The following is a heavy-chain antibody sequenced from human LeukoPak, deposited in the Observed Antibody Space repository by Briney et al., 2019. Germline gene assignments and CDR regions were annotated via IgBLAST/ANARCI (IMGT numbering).Heavy chain of an antibody. V-gene: IGHV3-23*01. D-gene: IGHD1-26*01. J-gene: IGHJ4*02. CDR3: AKYGPQDSGSSHFDY. CDR1: GFTFSSYA. Sequence: GSLRLSCAASGFTFSSYAMSWARQAPGKGLEWVSAIRDSGSSTHYADSVKGRFTTSRDNSKNTLFLQMNSLRAEDTAIYYCAKYGPQDSGSSHFDYWGQGALVTVSS. CDR2: IRDSGSST.